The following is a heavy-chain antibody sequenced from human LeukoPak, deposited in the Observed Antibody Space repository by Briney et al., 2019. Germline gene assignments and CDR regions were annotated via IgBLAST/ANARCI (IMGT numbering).Heavy chain of an antibody. CDR1: GYTFTSYG. V-gene: IGHV1-18*01. CDR3: ARDDETASFDY. CDR2: ISAYNGNT. D-gene: IGHD2-21*02. J-gene: IGHJ4*02. Sequence: GASVKVSCKASGYTFTSYGISWVRQAPGQGLEWMGWISAYNGNTNYAQKLQGRVTMTTDTSTSTVYMELSSLRSEDTAVYYCARDDETASFDYWGQGTLVTVSS.